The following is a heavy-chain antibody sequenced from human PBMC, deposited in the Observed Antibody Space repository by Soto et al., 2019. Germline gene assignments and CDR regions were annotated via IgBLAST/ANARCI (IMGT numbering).Heavy chain of an antibody. D-gene: IGHD5-12*01. CDR2: ISYDGSNK. V-gene: IGHV3-30*03. CDR3: AIFSCLERATIGGYCDY. J-gene: IGHJ4*02. CDR1: GVTICSCG. Sequence: RHSCGVAGVTICSCGMHCVSQAPGKGLEWVAVISYDGSNKYYADSVKGRFTISRDNSKNTLYLQMNSLRAEDTAVYYCAIFSCLERATIGGYCDYWCPGTLVHVSS.